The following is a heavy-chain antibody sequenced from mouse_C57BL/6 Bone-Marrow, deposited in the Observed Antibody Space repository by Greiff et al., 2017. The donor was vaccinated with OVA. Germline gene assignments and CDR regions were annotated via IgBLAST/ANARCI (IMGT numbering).Heavy chain of an antibody. CDR1: YTFSRRVH. V-gene: IGHV1-87*01. CDR2: GQGLEWIG. J-gene: IGHJ1*03. Sequence: VKLVESGPELARPWASVQISCQAFYTFSRRVHFAIRDTNYWMQWVKQRPGQGLEWIGAIYPGNGDTSYNQKFKGKATLTADKSSSTAYMQLSSLTSEDSAVYYCASRTYYYGSSHGYFDVWGTGTTVTVSS. CDR3: SEDSAVYYCASRTYYYGSSHGYFDV. D-gene: IGHD1-1*01.